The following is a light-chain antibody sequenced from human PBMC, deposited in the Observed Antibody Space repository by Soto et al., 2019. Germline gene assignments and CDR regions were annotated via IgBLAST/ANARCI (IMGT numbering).Light chain of an antibody. CDR3: QQYGSSFT. V-gene: IGKV3-20*01. CDR1: QSVSDNY. J-gene: IGKJ3*01. CDR2: GAS. Sequence: EIVLTQSPGTLSLSPGERATLSCRASQSVSDNYLAWYQQKPGQAPRLLIYGASSRATGIPERFSGSGSGTDFTLTISRLEPEVFAVYYCQQYGSSFTFGPGTKVEIK.